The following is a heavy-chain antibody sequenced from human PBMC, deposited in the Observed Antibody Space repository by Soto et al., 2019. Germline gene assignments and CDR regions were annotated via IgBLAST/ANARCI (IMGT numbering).Heavy chain of an antibody. CDR1: GFPFSFYG. Sequence: PGGSLRLSCAVSGFPFSFYGFHWVRQSPGKGLEWLGIIVSDGSAIYHADSLEGRFFISRDNPKDILYLQMNSLRVEDTAVYYCARDDAFDNENGFDMWGQGTMVTVSS. D-gene: IGHD3-3*02. J-gene: IGHJ3*02. V-gene: IGHV3-33*01. CDR3: ARDDAFDNENGFDM. CDR2: IVSDGSAI.